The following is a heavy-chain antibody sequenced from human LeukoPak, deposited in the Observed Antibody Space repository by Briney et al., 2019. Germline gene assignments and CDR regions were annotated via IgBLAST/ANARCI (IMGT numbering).Heavy chain of an antibody. CDR3: IRVGATDFDY. CDR2: INPNSGGT. J-gene: IGHJ4*02. D-gene: IGHD1-26*01. Sequence: ASVKVSCKASGYTFTGYYMHWVRQAPGPGLELMGWINPNSGGTNYEQKFQGRVTMTRDTSISTAYMELSRLRSDATAVYYSIRVGATDFDYWGQGALVTVSS. V-gene: IGHV1-2*02. CDR1: GYTFTGYY.